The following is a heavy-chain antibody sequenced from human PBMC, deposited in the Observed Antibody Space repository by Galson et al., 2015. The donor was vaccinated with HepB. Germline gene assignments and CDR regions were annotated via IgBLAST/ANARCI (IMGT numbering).Heavy chain of an antibody. Sequence: SVKVSCKVSGYTLAHLSIHWVRQAPGKGLEWMGGFDPEDGDTIYAQKFQGRVTMTEDTSTDTAYMELKYLASEDTAIYYCATEGGSPLRFDSWGQGTLITVSS. CDR1: GYTLAHLS. CDR2: FDPEDGDT. CDR3: ATEGGSPLRFDS. V-gene: IGHV1-24*01. J-gene: IGHJ4*02. D-gene: IGHD1-26*01.